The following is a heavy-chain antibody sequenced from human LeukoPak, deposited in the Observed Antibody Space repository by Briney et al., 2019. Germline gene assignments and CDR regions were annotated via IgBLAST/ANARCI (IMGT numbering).Heavy chain of an antibody. CDR3: ANPQIVPAAEFYWFDP. D-gene: IGHD2-2*01. V-gene: IGHV3-23*01. Sequence: PGGSLRLSCAASGFTFSSYAMSWVRQAPGKGLEWVSAISGSGGSTYYADSVKGRFTISRDNSKNTLYLQMNSLRAEDTAVYYCANPQIVPAAEFYWFDPWGQGTLVTVSS. CDR2: ISGSGGST. J-gene: IGHJ5*02. CDR1: GFTFSSYA.